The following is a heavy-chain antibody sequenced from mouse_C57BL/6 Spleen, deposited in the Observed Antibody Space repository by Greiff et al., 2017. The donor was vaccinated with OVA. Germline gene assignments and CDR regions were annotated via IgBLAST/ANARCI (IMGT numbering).Heavy chain of an antibody. CDR1: GFTFSSYA. CDR3: TRDWEGAWCAY. V-gene: IGHV5-9-1*02. Sequence: EVKLMESGEGLVKPGGSLKLSCAASGFTFSSYAMSWVRQTPEKRLEWVAYISSGGDYIYYADTVKGRFTISRDNARNTLYLQMSSLTSEDTAMYYCTRDWEGAWCAYWGQGTLVTVSA. D-gene: IGHD4-1*01. CDR2: ISSGGDYI. J-gene: IGHJ3*01.